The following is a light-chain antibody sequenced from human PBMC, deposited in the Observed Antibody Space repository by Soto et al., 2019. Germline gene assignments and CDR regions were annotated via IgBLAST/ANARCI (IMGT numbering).Light chain of an antibody. J-gene: IGKJ1*01. CDR1: QSIGTY. Sequence: EIVLTQSPVTPSLSPGERATLSCRASQSIGTYLAWYQQKPDQAPRLLIYHASNRATGIPARFSGSGSGTDFTLTISSLEPEDFAVYYCQQRSDWTRTFGQGTKVEVK. CDR2: HAS. CDR3: QQRSDWTRT. V-gene: IGKV3-11*01.